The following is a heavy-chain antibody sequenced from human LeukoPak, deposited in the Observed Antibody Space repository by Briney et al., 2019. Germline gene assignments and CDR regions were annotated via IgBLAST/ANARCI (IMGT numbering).Heavy chain of an antibody. CDR1: GYTFTSYD. D-gene: IGHD7-27*01. CDR2: MNPNSGNT. V-gene: IGHV1-8*03. Sequence: GASVKVSCKASGYTFTSYDINWVRQATGHGLEWMGWMNPNSGNTGYAQKFQGRVTITRNTSISTAYMELSSLRSEDTAVYYCARGVAWGAPDAFDIWGQGTMVTVSS. J-gene: IGHJ3*02. CDR3: ARGVAWGAPDAFDI.